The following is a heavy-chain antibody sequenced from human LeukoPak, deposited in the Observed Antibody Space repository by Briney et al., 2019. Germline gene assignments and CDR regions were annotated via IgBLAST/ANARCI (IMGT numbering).Heavy chain of an antibody. CDR1: GGTFSSYA. Sequence: SVKVSCKVSGGTFSSYAISWVRQAPGQGLEWMGRIIPILGIANYAQKFQGRVTITADKSTSTACMELSSLRSEDTAVYYCARDYPTDYYGMDVWGQGTTVTVSS. V-gene: IGHV1-69*04. D-gene: IGHD4-17*01. CDR3: ARDYPTDYYGMDV. CDR2: IIPILGIA. J-gene: IGHJ6*02.